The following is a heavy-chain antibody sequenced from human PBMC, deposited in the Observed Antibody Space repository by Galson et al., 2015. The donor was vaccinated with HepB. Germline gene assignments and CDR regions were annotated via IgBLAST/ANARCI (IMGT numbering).Heavy chain of an antibody. D-gene: IGHD6-6*01. CDR1: GYSFTSYW. CDR2: IYPGDSDT. Sequence: QSGAEVKKPGESLKISCKGSGYSFTSYWIGWVRQMPGKGLEWMGIIYPGDSDTRYSPSFQGQVTISADKSISTAYLQWSSLKASDTALYYCARHRYSSSPALYYFDYWGQGTLVTVSS. V-gene: IGHV5-51*01. CDR3: ARHRYSSSPALYYFDY. J-gene: IGHJ4*02.